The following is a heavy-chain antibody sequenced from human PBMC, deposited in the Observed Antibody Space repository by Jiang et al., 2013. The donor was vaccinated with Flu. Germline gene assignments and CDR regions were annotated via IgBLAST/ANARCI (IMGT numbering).Heavy chain of an antibody. CDR2: TYYRSKWYN. CDR1: GDSVSGNGAA. Sequence: GLVKPSQTLSLTCAISGDSVSGNGAAWNWIRQSPSRGLEWLGRTYYRSKWYNEYAVSMRGRITINSDTSKNQFSLQLNSVTPDDTAIYYCATWRFDYWGQGTLVTVSS. V-gene: IGHV6-1*01. D-gene: IGHD5-24*01. CDR3: ATWRFDY. J-gene: IGHJ4*02.